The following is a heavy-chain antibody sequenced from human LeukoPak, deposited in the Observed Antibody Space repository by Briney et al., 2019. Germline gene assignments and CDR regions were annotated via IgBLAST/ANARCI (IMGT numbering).Heavy chain of an antibody. J-gene: IGHJ4*02. Sequence: GASVKVSCKASGYTFTGYYMHWVRQAPGQGLEWMGWINPNSGGTNYAQKFQGRVTMIRDTSISTAYMELSRLRSDDTAVYYCARDLGDYSSSYYWGQGTLVTVSS. CDR2: INPNSGGT. CDR3: ARDLGDYSSSYY. V-gene: IGHV1-2*02. CDR1: GYTFTGYY. D-gene: IGHD6-6*01.